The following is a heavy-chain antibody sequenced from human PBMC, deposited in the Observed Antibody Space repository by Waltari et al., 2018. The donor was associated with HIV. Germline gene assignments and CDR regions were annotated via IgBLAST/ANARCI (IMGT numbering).Heavy chain of an antibody. V-gene: IGHV3-9*01. J-gene: IGHJ3*02. Sequence: EVLLVESGGGLVQLGGSLRLSWEASGFKFAAYSMTWVGQAPGRGREWVVSISWNSGTIGYADSVKGRFTISRDNAKNSLSLQMNSLRPGDTALYYCAKVGMTAVTSYAIDIWGQGTMVTVSS. CDR1: GFKFAAYS. D-gene: IGHD4-17*01. CDR2: ISWNSGTI. CDR3: AKVGMTAVTSYAIDI.